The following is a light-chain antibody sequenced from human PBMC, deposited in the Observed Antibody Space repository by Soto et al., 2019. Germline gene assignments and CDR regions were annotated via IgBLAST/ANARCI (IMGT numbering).Light chain of an antibody. CDR2: LTS. J-gene: IGKJ1*01. CDR3: QQYNSYRT. Sequence: EIVLTQSPATLSSFPGDRVTLSCRASQAVNTRLAWYQHKPGQAPRLLIYLTSNRAAGIPARFSGSGSETDFTLTISSLQPDDFATYYCQQYNSYRTFGQGTKV. CDR1: QAVNTR. V-gene: IGKV3D-11*01.